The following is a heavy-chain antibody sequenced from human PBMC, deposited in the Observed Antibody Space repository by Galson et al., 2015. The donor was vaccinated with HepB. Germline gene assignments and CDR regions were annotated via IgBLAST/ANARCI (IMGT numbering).Heavy chain of an antibody. CDR2: INTKTGNP. Sequence: SVKVSCKASGYTFTSYGLNWVRQAPGQGLEWMGWINTKTGNPTYAQGFTGRFVLSLDTSVSTAYLQISSLKAEDTAVYYCARVTGCSGGSCYSFDYWGQGTLVTVSS. CDR1: GYTFTSYG. CDR3: ARVTGCSGGSCYSFDY. V-gene: IGHV7-4-1*02. J-gene: IGHJ4*02. D-gene: IGHD2-15*01.